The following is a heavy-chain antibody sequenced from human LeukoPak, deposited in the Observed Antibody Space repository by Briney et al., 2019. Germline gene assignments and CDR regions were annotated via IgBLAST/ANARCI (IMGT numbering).Heavy chain of an antibody. CDR1: GGSISSSSYY. CDR3: ARHWSSGWYNDAFDI. CDR2: IYYSGST. Sequence: SETLSLTCTVSGGSISSSSYYSGWIRQPPGKGLEWIGSIYYSGSTYYNPSLTRRVTISVDTSKNQFSLKLSSVTAADTAVYYCARHWSSGWYNDAFDIWGQGTMVTVSS. V-gene: IGHV4-39*01. D-gene: IGHD6-19*01. J-gene: IGHJ3*02.